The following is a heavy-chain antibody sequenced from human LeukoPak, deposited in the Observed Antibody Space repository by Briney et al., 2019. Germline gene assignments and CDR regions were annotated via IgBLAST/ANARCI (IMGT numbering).Heavy chain of an antibody. CDR3: VSFYETY. J-gene: IGHJ4*02. Sequence: GGSLRLSCAASGFTFSSYWMNWVRQAPGKGLVWVSRIASDGSSTTYADSVKGRFSISRDNAKNTLYLQMNSLRVEDTAVYYCVSFYETYWGRGTLVTVSS. V-gene: IGHV3-74*01. CDR1: GFTFSSYW. D-gene: IGHD2/OR15-2a*01. CDR2: IASDGSST.